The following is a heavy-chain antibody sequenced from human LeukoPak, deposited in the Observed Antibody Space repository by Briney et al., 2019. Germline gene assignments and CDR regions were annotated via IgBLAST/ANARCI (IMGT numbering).Heavy chain of an antibody. CDR2: IWYDGSNK. J-gene: IGHJ6*02. CDR1: GFTFSSYG. Sequence: PGRSLRLSCAASGFTFSSYGMHWVRQAPGKGLEWVAVIWYDGSNKYYADSVKGRFTISRDNSKNTLYLQMNSLRAEDTAVYYCAREYYDYYYGMDVWGQGTTVTVSS. V-gene: IGHV3-33*01. CDR3: AREYYDYYYGMDV.